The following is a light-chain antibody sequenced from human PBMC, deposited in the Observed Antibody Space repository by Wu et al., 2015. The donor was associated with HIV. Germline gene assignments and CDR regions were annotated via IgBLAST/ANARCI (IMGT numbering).Light chain of an antibody. CDR1: QSLSSY. J-gene: IGKJ4*01. CDR3: QLSTNWPPELT. Sequence: VLTQSPTTLSLSPGERATLSCRASQSLSSYLAWYQQKGGQAPRLLIYDASHRASGIPAGFSGSGSGTDFTLTISRLEPEDFAVYYCQLSTNWPPELTFGGGTRVEIK. CDR2: DAS. V-gene: IGKV3-11*01.